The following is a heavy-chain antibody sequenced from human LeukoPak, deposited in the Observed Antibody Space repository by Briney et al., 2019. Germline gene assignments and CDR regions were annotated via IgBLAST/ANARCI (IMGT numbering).Heavy chain of an antibody. CDR2: ISGSGGNT. J-gene: IGHJ4*02. CDR1: GITFINYG. Sequence: PGGSLRLSCAATGITFINYGMTWVRQAPGKGLEWVSAISGSGGNTYYADSVKGRFTISRDNSKNTLYLQMNSLRAEDTAVYYCAKWGHYYDSSGYSLPGGFDCWGQGTLVTVSS. CDR3: AKWGHYYDSSGYSLPGGFDC. V-gene: IGHV3-23*01. D-gene: IGHD3-22*01.